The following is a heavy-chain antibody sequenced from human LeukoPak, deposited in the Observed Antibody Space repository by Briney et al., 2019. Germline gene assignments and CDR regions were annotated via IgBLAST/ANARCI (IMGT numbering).Heavy chain of an antibody. V-gene: IGHV5-51*01. CDR2: IYPGDSDT. D-gene: IGHD3-22*01. Sequence: GESLKISCKGSGYSFTSYWIGWVRQMPGKGLEWMGIIYPGDSDTRYSPSFQGQVTISADKSISTAYLQWSSLKASDTAMYYCARIGPRGYYYDSSGYEGANIWGQGTMVTVSS. CDR3: ARIGPRGYYYDSSGYEGANI. J-gene: IGHJ3*02. CDR1: GYSFTSYW.